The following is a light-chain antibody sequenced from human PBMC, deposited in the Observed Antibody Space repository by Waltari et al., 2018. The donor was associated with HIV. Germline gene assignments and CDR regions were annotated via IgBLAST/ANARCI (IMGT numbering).Light chain of an antibody. CDR2: EVT. CDR3: CSFAGRDSRVV. J-gene: IGLJ2*01. Sequence: QSALTQPASVSGSPGQSITISCTGTSSDVGSYNFVSWYQQHPGKAPKLMIFEVTKRRSGVSIRFSGSKSGNTASLTISGLRAEDESDYFCCSFAGRDSRVVYGGGTKLTVL. CDR1: SSDVGSYNF. V-gene: IGLV2-23*02.